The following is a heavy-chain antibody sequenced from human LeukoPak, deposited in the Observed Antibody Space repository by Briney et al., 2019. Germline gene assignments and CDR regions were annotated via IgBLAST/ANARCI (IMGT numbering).Heavy chain of an antibody. CDR2: INHSGST. Sequence: SETLSLTCAVNGGSFNSYYWSWIRQPPGKGLEWIGEINHSGSTNYKPSLKSRVTISVDTSKNQFSLNLRSVSAADTAVYYYAGANNYWYFDLWGRGTLVTVSS. D-gene: IGHD4/OR15-4a*01. CDR1: GGSFNSYY. J-gene: IGHJ2*01. V-gene: IGHV4-34*01. CDR3: AGANNYWYFDL.